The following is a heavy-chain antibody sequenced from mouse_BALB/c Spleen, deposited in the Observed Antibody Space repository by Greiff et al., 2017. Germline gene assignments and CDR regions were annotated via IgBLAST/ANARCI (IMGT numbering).Heavy chain of an antibody. D-gene: IGHD2-4*01. CDR1: GYTFTSYW. CDR2: IAPGSGST. Sequence: ELVRPGASVKLSCKDSGYTFTSYWINWIKQRPGQGLEWIGRIAPGSGSTYYNEMFKGKATLTVDTSSSTAYIQLSSLSSEDSAVYFCARYDYDYAMDYWGQGTSVTVSS. CDR3: ARYDYDYAMDY. J-gene: IGHJ4*01. V-gene: IGHV1S41*01.